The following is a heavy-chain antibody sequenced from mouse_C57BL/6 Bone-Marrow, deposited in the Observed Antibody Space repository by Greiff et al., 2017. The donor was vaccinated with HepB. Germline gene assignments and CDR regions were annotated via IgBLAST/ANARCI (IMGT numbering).Heavy chain of an antibody. CDR3: AISYDYDDFLYYYAMDY. D-gene: IGHD2-4*01. V-gene: IGHV1-74*01. CDR1: GYTFTSYW. CDR2: IHPSDSDT. Sequence: QVQLQQPGAELVKPGASVKVSCKASGYTFTSYWMHWVKQRPGQGLEWIGRIHPSDSDTNYNQTFKGKATLTVDKSSSTAYMQLSSLTSEDSAVYYCAISYDYDDFLYYYAMDYWGQGTSVTVSS. J-gene: IGHJ4*01.